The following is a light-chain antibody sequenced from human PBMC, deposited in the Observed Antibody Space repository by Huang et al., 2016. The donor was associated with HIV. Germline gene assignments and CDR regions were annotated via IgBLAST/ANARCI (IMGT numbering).Light chain of an antibody. J-gene: IGKJ2*01. CDR2: GAF. CDR3: QQYNDWPPWGT. V-gene: IGKV3-15*01. Sequence: EIVMTQYPATLSVSPGERATLSCRASQSVSSNLAWYQQKPGQAPRLLLYGAFTRATGVPARLSGSGSGTEFTLTITSLQSEDFAIYYCQQYNDWPPWGTFGQGTKLEIK. CDR1: QSVSSN.